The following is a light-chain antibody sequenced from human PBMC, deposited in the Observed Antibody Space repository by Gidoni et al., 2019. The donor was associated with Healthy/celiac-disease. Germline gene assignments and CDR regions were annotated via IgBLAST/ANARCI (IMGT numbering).Light chain of an antibody. CDR2: LGS. CDR1: QSLLHSNGYNY. CDR3: MQALQTPWT. Sequence: IVMTQSPLSLPVTPGEPASIPCRSSQSLLHSNGYNYLDWYLQKPVQSPQLLIYLGSNRASGVPDRFSGSGSGTDFTLKISRVEAEDVGVYYCMQALQTPWTFGQXTKVEIK. V-gene: IGKV2-28*01. J-gene: IGKJ1*01.